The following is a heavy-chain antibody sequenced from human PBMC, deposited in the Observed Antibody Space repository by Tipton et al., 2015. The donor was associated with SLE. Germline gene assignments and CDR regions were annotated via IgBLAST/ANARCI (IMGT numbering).Heavy chain of an antibody. CDR1: GDSISSGVYY. CDR2: IYTTGTT. Sequence: LRLSCTVSGDSISSGVYYWSWIRQPAGKGLEWVGHIYTTGTTSYNPSLKSRVTISGDTSKNHFSLTLSSVTAADTAVYYCARKYSSAYEGFDIWGQGTLVSVSS. D-gene: IGHD6-6*01. J-gene: IGHJ3*02. CDR3: ARKYSSAYEGFDI. V-gene: IGHV4-61*09.